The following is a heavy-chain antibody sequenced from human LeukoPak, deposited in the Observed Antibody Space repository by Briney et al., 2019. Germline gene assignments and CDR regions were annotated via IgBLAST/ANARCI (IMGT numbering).Heavy chain of an antibody. V-gene: IGHV3-33*06. D-gene: IGHD3-16*01. J-gene: IGHJ6*03. Sequence: GRSLRLSCAASGFTFSSYGMHWVRQAPGKGLEWVAVIWYDGSNKYYADSVKGRFTISRDNSKNTLFLQMNSLRAEDTAVYYCAKLGGQEVHNYYVAVWGKGTTVAVSS. CDR1: GFTFSSYG. CDR2: IWYDGSNK. CDR3: AKLGGQEVHNYYVAV.